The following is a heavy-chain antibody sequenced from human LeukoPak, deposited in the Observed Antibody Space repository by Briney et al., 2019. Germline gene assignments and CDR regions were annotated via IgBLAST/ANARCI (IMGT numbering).Heavy chain of an antibody. J-gene: IGHJ5*02. Sequence: PSETLSLTCTVSGGSISSYYWSWIRQPPGKGLEWIGYIYYSGSTNYNPSLKSRVTISVDTSKNQFSLKLSSVTVADTAVYYCARHGYNWFDPWGQGTLVTVSS. CDR1: GGSISSYY. CDR3: ARHGYNWFDP. V-gene: IGHV4-59*08. CDR2: IYYSGST.